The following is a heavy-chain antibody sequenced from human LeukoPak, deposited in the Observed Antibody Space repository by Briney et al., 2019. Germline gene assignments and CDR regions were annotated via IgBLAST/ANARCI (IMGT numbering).Heavy chain of an antibody. CDR2: IYYSGST. CDR1: GGSISSGGYY. V-gene: IGHV4-31*03. D-gene: IGHD3-22*01. CDR3: ARGHNYYDSSASYAFDI. J-gene: IGHJ3*02. Sequence: SETLSLTCTVSGGSISSGGYYWSWIRQHPGKGLEWIGYIYYSGSTYYNPSLKSRVTISVDTSKNQFPLKLSSVTAADTAVYYCARGHNYYDSSASYAFDIWGQGTMVTVSS.